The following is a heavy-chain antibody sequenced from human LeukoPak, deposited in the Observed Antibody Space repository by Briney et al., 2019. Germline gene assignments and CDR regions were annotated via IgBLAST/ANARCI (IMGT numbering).Heavy chain of an antibody. CDR2: IYPGDSDT. J-gene: IGHJ4*02. D-gene: IGHD3-10*01. CDR1: GYSFTSYW. Sequence: PGESLKISCKGSGYSFTSYWIGWVRQMPGKGLEWMGIIYPGDSDTRYSPSFQGQVTISADKSISTAYLQWSSLKASDTAMYYCARQNYDYGSGSYGLDYWGQGTLVTVSS. CDR3: ARQNYDYGSGSYGLDY. V-gene: IGHV5-51*01.